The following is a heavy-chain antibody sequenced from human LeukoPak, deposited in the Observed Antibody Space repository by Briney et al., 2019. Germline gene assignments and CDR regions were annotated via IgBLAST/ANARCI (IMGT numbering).Heavy chain of an antibody. Sequence: QPGGSLRLSCAASGFTFSSFAMSWVRQAPGKGLEWVSAISGSGGSTYYADSVKGRFTISRDNSKNTLYLQMNSLRAEDTAVYYCAKVGSSSWSKYFDYWGQGTLVTVSS. CDR1: GFTFSSFA. CDR3: AKVGSSSWSKYFDY. V-gene: IGHV3-23*01. J-gene: IGHJ4*02. CDR2: ISGSGGST. D-gene: IGHD6-13*01.